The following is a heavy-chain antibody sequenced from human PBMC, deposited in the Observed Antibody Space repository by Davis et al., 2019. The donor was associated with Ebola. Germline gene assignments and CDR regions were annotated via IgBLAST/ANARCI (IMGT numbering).Heavy chain of an antibody. Sequence: PGGSLRLSCAASGFTFSSYWMSWVRQAPGKGLEWVANIKQDGSEKYYVDSVKGRFTISRDNAKNSLYLQMNSLRAEDTAMYYCARPYSSNWYYFDWWGQGTLVTVSS. D-gene: IGHD6-13*01. CDR2: IKQDGSEK. V-gene: IGHV3-7*01. CDR3: ARPYSSNWYYFDW. J-gene: IGHJ4*02. CDR1: GFTFSSYW.